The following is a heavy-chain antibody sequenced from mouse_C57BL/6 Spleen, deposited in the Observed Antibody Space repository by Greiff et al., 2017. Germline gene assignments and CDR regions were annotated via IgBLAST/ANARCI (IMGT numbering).Heavy chain of an antibody. CDR1: GYAFSSSW. D-gene: IGHD2-12*01. J-gene: IGHJ2*01. CDR3: ARSRGYYSNYLDY. Sequence: QVQLKQSGPELVKPGASVKISCKASGYAFSSSWMNWVKQRPGKGLEWIGRIYPGDGDTNYNGKFKGKATLTADKSSSTAYMQLSSLTSEDSAVXFCARSRGYYSNYLDYWGQGTTLTVSS. V-gene: IGHV1-82*01. CDR2: IYPGDGDT.